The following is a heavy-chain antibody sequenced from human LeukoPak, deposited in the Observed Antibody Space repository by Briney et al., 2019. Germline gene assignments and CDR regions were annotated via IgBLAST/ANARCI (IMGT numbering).Heavy chain of an antibody. CDR3: ARADYGDYVPLDY. CDR2: ISYDGSNQ. Sequence: GGSLRLSCAASGFTFSSYAMHWVRQAPGKELEWVAVISYDGSNQYYADSVKGRFTISRDNSKNTLYLQMNSLRAEDTAVYYCARADYGDYVPLDYWGQGTLVTVSS. D-gene: IGHD4-17*01. CDR1: GFTFSSYA. V-gene: IGHV3-30-3*01. J-gene: IGHJ4*02.